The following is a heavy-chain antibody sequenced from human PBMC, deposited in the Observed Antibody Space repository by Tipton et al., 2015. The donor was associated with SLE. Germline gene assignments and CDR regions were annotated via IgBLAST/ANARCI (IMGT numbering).Heavy chain of an antibody. CDR1: GFTFSNYE. CDR3: ARAGSSGYYWYFDL. J-gene: IGHJ2*01. D-gene: IGHD3-22*01. V-gene: IGHV3-48*03. Sequence: GSLRLSCAASGFTFSNYEMNWVRQAPGKGLEWVSYISSGGSTIYYADSVKGRFTISRDNAKNSLYLQMNSLRAEDTAVYYCARAGSSGYYWYFDLWGRGTLVTVSS. CDR2: ISSGGSTI.